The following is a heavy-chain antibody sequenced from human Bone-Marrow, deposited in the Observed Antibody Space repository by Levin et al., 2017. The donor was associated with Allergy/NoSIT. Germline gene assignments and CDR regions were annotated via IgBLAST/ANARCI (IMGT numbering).Heavy chain of an antibody. J-gene: IGHJ4*02. CDR1: GFTFNNFW. CDR3: ARDIRWARELDS. Sequence: TGGSLRLSCAASGFTFNNFWMHWVRQAPGKGLVWVSRINGDGTSTKYADSVKGRFTISRDNARNTVYLQMNTLRAEDTAVYYCARDIRWARELDSWGQGTLVTVSS. D-gene: IGHD1-1*01. V-gene: IGHV3-74*03. CDR2: INGDGTST.